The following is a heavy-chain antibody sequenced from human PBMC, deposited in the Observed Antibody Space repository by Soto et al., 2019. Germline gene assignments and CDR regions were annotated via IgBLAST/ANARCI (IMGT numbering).Heavy chain of an antibody. CDR1: GFSFSTYG. Sequence: GGSLRLSCAASGFSFSTYGMQWVRQAPGKGLEWVAVIWHDGSKTYYADSVKGRLIISRDNSKNTLYVQINSLRAEDRGVYFCARGSIVAAEYGMDVWGQGTTVTVS. CDR2: IWHDGSKT. J-gene: IGHJ6*02. V-gene: IGHV3-33*01. CDR3: ARGSIVAAEYGMDV. D-gene: IGHD6-13*01.